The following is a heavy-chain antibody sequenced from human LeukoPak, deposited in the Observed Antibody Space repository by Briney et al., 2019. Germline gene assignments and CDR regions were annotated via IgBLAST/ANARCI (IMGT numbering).Heavy chain of an antibody. CDR3: AKDPNSGWYRSFLYNWFDP. V-gene: IGHV3-23*01. CDR2: ISGSGGST. Sequence: PGGSLRLSCAASGFTFSSYAMSWVRQAPGKGLEWVSAISGSGGSTYYADSVKGRFTISRDNSKNTLYLQMNSLRAEDTAVYYCAKDPNSGWYRSFLYNWFDPWGQGTLVTVSS. J-gene: IGHJ5*02. CDR1: GFTFSSYA. D-gene: IGHD6-19*01.